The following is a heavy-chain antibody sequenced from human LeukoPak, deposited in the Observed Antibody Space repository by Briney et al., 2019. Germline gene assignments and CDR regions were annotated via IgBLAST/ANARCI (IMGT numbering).Heavy chain of an antibody. V-gene: IGHV1-24*01. CDR3: ATASWREGHGGAFDI. CDR2: FDPEDGET. D-gene: IGHD6-13*01. CDR1: GYTLTELS. J-gene: IGHJ3*02. Sequence: ASVKVSCKVSGYTLTELSMHWVRQAPGKGLEWMGGFDPEDGETIYAQKFQGRVTMTEDTSTDTAYMELSSLRSEDTAVYYCATASWREGHGGAFDIWGQGTMVTVSS.